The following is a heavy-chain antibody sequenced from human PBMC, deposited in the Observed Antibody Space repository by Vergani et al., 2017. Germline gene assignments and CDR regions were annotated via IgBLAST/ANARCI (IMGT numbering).Heavy chain of an antibody. J-gene: IGHJ5*02. CDR3: ARVSPLYSGYSNWFDP. D-gene: IGHD5-12*01. CDR1: GGTFSSYA. Sequence: QVQLVQSGAEVKKPGSSVKVSCNASGGTFSSYAISWVRQAPGQGLEWMGGIIPIFGTANYAQKFQGRVTITADESTSTAYMELSSLRSEDTAVYYCARVSPLYSGYSNWFDPWGQGTLVTVSS. V-gene: IGHV1-69*12. CDR2: IIPIFGTA.